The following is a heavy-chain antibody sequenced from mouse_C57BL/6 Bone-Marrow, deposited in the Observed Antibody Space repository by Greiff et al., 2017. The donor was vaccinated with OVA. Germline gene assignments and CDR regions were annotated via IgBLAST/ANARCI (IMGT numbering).Heavy chain of an antibody. CDR1: GYTFTSYW. Sequence: VQLQQPGAELVMPGASVKLSCKASGYTFTSYWMHWVKQRPGQGLEWIGEIDPSDSYTNYNQKFKGKSTLTVDKSSSTAYMQLSSLTSEDSAVYYCATLSHAMDYWGQGTSVTVSS. CDR2: IDPSDSYT. V-gene: IGHV1-69*01. D-gene: IGHD6-1*01. J-gene: IGHJ4*01. CDR3: ATLSHAMDY.